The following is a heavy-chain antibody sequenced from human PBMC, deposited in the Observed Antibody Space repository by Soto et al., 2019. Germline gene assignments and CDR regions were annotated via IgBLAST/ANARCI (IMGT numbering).Heavy chain of an antibody. Sequence: SGGSLRLSCAAAGFTFSDYAMSWVRQAPGKGLEWLSGISGSGGSIHYADSVKGRFTISRDNSKNTLYLQMNSLRAEDTAVYYCARDRTTVLIGWFDPWGQGTLVTVSS. V-gene: IGHV3-23*01. CDR2: ISGSGGSI. CDR1: GFTFSDYA. D-gene: IGHD4-17*01. CDR3: ARDRTTVLIGWFDP. J-gene: IGHJ5*02.